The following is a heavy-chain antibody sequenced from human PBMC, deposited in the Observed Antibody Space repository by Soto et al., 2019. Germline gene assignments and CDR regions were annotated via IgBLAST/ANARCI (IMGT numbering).Heavy chain of an antibody. CDR3: ARAPPPLYYDSGTEVDYFQH. CDR1: GFTFSSDS. Sequence: EMQLVESGGGLVKPGGSLRLSCAASGFTFSSDSMNWVRQAPGKGLEWVSSISSSSSYIYYADSVKGRFTISRDNAKNPLYLQMNSLRAEERAVYYCARAPPPLYYDSGTEVDYFQHRGQGTLVTVSS. D-gene: IGHD3-22*01. J-gene: IGHJ1*01. V-gene: IGHV3-21*01. CDR2: ISSSSSYI.